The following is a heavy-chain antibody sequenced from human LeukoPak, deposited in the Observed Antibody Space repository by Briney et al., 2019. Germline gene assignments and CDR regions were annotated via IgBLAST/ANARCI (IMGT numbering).Heavy chain of an antibody. CDR3: AKAGTYYRDGSGNGYYNHFEN. V-gene: IGHV3-9*01. J-gene: IGHJ4*02. CDR2: LSWNGASS. D-gene: IGHD3-22*01. CDR1: GFTFDDYA. Sequence: GGSLRLSCAASGFTFDDYAMHWVRQTPGKGLEWVSGLSWNGASSDYSDSVKGRFTISRDNAKNSLHLQMNSLRAEDTALYFCAKAGTYYRDGSGNGYYNHFENWGQGTPVTVSS.